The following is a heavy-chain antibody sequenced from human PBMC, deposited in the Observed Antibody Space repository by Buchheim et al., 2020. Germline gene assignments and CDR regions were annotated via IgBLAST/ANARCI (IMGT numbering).Heavy chain of an antibody. Sequence: QLLESGGGLVQPGGSLRLSCIVSGFSFSTYAIYWVRQAPGKGLEWVSVISGSGDRTYYPDSVKGRFTVSRDNSKTTLHLQLNSLRVEDTAVYYCAKQGKMAAPVPLYGMDVWGQGTT. V-gene: IGHV3-23*01. CDR1: GFSFSTYA. D-gene: IGHD6-13*01. CDR2: ISGSGDRT. J-gene: IGHJ6*02. CDR3: AKQGKMAAPVPLYGMDV.